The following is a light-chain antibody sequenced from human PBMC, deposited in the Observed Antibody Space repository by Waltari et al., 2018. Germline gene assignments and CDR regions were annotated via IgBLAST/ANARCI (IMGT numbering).Light chain of an antibody. V-gene: IGKV3-15*01. J-gene: IGKJ4*01. CDR3: QQYNKWPLT. CDR2: GAS. Sequence: EIVLTQSPATLSVSPGERATLSCRASQSVTINLAWYQQKRGQAPRLLVYGASTRATGRTGRVSGSGAGTEFSLTIASLQSDEFAVYYCQQYNKWPLTFGGGSKVEIK. CDR1: QSVTIN.